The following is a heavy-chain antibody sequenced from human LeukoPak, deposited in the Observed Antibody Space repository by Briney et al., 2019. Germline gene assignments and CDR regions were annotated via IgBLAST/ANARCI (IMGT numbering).Heavy chain of an antibody. D-gene: IGHD4-23*01. CDR2: IKQDGSEK. J-gene: IGHJ4*02. Sequence: GGSLRLSCAASGFTFSSYWMSWVRQAPGKGLEWVANIKQDGSEKYYVGSVKGRFTISRDNAKNSLYLQMNSLRAEGTAVYYCARDSYGGTQDYWGQGTLVTVSS. CDR3: ARDSYGGTQDY. V-gene: IGHV3-7*01. CDR1: GFTFSSYW.